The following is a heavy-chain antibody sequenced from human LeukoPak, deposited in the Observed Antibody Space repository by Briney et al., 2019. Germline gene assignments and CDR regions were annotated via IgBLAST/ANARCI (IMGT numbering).Heavy chain of an antibody. D-gene: IGHD6-6*01. V-gene: IGHV3-23*01. CDR2: SGHSAGTT. J-gene: IGHJ5*01. Sequence: GGSLRLSCAATGFTFSSYAMNWVRQAPGKGLECVSSGHSAGTTYYADSVKGRFTTSRDNSKNTLSLQMNSLRAEDTAVYYCAKGSRIAARPTIWFDSWGQGTLVTVSS. CDR3: AKGSRIAARPTIWFDS. CDR1: GFTFSSYA.